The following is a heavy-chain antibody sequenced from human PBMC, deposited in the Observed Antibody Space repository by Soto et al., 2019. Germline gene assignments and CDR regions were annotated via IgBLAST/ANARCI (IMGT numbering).Heavy chain of an antibody. CDR2: IYPGDSET. J-gene: IGHJ4*02. V-gene: IGHV5-51*01. CDR1: GYSFTNYW. Sequence: GESLKISCKGSGYSFTNYWIAWVRQMPGKGLEWMGTIYPGDSETKYSPSFQGQVIMSVYKSISTAYLQWSSLKASDSAMYYCARPLQMGTIRSWDSWGQGTLVTVSS. CDR3: ARPLQMGTIRSWDS. D-gene: IGHD1-1*01.